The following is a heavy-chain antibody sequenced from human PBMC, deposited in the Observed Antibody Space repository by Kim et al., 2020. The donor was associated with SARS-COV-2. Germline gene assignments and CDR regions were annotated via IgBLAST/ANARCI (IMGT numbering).Heavy chain of an antibody. CDR2: IYYSGST. Sequence: SETLSLTCTVSGGSVSSGSYYWSWIRQPPGKGLEWIGYIYYSGSTNYNPSLKSRVTISVDTSKNQFSLKLSSVTAADTAVYYCARDALGYCSSTSCLTYGMDVWGQGTTVTVSS. J-gene: IGHJ6*02. D-gene: IGHD2-2*01. CDR1: GGSVSSGSYY. V-gene: IGHV4-61*01. CDR3: ARDALGYCSSTSCLTYGMDV.